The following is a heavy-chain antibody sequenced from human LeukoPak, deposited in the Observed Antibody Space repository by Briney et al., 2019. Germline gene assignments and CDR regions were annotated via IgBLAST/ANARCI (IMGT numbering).Heavy chain of an antibody. Sequence: PSETLSLTCTVSGGSISSYYWSWIRQPPGKGLEWIGYIYYSGSTNYNPSLKSRVTISVDTSKNQFSLKPSSVTAADTAVYYCARCRYSSGWPYYYGMDVWGQGTTVTVSS. D-gene: IGHD6-19*01. CDR1: GGSISSYY. J-gene: IGHJ6*02. V-gene: IGHV4-59*01. CDR3: ARCRYSSGWPYYYGMDV. CDR2: IYYSGST.